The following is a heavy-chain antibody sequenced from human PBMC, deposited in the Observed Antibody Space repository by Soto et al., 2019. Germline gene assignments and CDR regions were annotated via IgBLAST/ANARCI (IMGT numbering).Heavy chain of an antibody. CDR1: GFTFSSYA. CDR2: ISGSGGST. D-gene: IGHD3-22*01. CDR3: AKVAPSGYYFWDAFDI. Sequence: ESGGGLVQPGGSLRLSCAASGFTFSSYAMSWVRQAPGKGLEWVSAISGSGGSTYYADSVKGRFTISRDNSKNTLYLQMNSLRAEDTAVYYCAKVAPSGYYFWDAFDIWGQGTMVTVSS. J-gene: IGHJ3*02. V-gene: IGHV3-23*01.